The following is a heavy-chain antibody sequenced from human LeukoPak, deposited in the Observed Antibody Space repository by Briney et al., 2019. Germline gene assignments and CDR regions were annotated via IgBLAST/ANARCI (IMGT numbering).Heavy chain of an antibody. CDR2: IKQDGSEK. V-gene: IGHV3-7*01. CDR1: EFTFSSYW. Sequence: PGGSLRLSCAASEFTFSSYWMSWVRQAPGKGLEWVANIKQDGSEKYYVDSVKGRFTISRDNAKNSLYLQISSLRAEDTAVYYCARVSCTGGSCNFFFDYWGQGTLVTVSS. D-gene: IGHD2-15*01. CDR3: ARVSCTGGSCNFFFDY. J-gene: IGHJ4*02.